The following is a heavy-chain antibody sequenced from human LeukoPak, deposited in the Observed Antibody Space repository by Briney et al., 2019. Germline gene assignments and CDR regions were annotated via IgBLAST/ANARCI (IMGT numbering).Heavy chain of an antibody. CDR2: ISAYNGST. CDR1: GYTFTSYG. V-gene: IGHV1-18*01. Sequence: ASVKVSCKASGYTFTSYGISWVRQAPGQGLEWMGWISAYNGSTNYAQKLQGRVTMTTDTSTSTAYMELRSLRSDDTAVYYCARDGAFIVVVTATFDYWGQGTLVTVSS. D-gene: IGHD2-21*02. CDR3: ARDGAFIVVVTATFDY. J-gene: IGHJ4*02.